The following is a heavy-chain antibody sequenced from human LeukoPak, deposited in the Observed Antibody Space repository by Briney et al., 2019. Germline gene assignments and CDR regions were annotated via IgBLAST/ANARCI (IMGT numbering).Heavy chain of an antibody. CDR3: ARGPLDQLGTYYYYYMDV. D-gene: IGHD6-6*01. Sequence: ASVKVSCKASGYTFTSYGISWVRQAPGQGLEWMGWISAYNGNTNYAQKLQGRVTMTTDTSTSTAYMELRSLRSDDTAVYCCARGPLDQLGTYYYYYMDVWGKGTTVTVSS. CDR2: ISAYNGNT. V-gene: IGHV1-18*01. CDR1: GYTFTSYG. J-gene: IGHJ6*03.